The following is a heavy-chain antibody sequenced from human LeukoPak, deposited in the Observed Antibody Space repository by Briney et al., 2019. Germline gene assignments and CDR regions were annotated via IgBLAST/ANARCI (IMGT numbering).Heavy chain of an antibody. D-gene: IGHD1-1*01. CDR1: GGSIRNYY. J-gene: IGHJ4*02. CDR2: IYYNGDT. Sequence: SETLSLTCTVSGGSIRNYYWNRIRQSPGKGLEWIGYIYYNGDTNYNPSLKSRVTVSVDTSKNQFSLKLSSVTAADTAVYYCARQQSGNWNDVGLDYWGQGTLVTVSS. V-gene: IGHV4-59*08. CDR3: ARQQSGNWNDVGLDY.